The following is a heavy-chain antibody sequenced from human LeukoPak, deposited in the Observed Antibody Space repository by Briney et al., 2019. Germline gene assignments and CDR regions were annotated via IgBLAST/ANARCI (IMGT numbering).Heavy chain of an antibody. J-gene: IGHJ6*02. D-gene: IGHD3-10*01. V-gene: IGHV4-59*06. Sequence: SETLSLTCTVSGGSISSYYWSWIRQPPGKGLEWIGYIYYSGSTYYNPSLKSRVTISVDTSKNQFSLKLSSVTAADTAVYYCARVNMPSYYGMDVWGQGTTVTVSS. CDR2: IYYSGST. CDR3: ARVNMPSYYGMDV. CDR1: GGSISSYY.